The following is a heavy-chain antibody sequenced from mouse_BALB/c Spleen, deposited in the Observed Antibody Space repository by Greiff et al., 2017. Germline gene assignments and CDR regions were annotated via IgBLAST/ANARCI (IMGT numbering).Heavy chain of an antibody. CDR2: ISDGGSYT. D-gene: IGHD1-2*01. Sequence: EVQGVESGGGLVKPGGSLKLSCAASGFTFSDYYMYWVRQTPEKRLEWVATISDGGSYTYYPDSVKGRFTISRDNAKNNLYLQMSSLKSEDTAMYYCARGLDYWGQGTTLTVSS. CDR3: ARGLDY. J-gene: IGHJ2*01. V-gene: IGHV5-4*02. CDR1: GFTFSDYY.